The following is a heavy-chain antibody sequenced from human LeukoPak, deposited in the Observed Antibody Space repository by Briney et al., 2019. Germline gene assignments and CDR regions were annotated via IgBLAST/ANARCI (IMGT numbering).Heavy chain of an antibody. V-gene: IGHV1-18*01. J-gene: IGHJ4*02. CDR3: ARDTAMDDFDY. CDR1: GYTFTSYG. Sequence: ASVTVSCKASGYTFTSYGISWVRQAPGQGLEWMGWISAYTGHTNSAQKLQGRVTMTTDASTSTAYMELSSLRSEDTAVYYCARDTAMDDFDYWGQGTLVTVSS. D-gene: IGHD5-18*01. CDR2: ISAYTGHT.